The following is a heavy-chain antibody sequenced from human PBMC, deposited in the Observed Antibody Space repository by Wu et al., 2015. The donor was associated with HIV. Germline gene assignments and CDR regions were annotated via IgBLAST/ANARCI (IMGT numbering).Heavy chain of an antibody. V-gene: IGHV1-18*01. D-gene: IGHD3-10*01. J-gene: IGHJ4*02. Sequence: QVQLVQSGAEVKKPGASVKVSCKASGYTFTTYGIGWVRQAPGQGLEWMGAISAHSDYVVDADSLQGRLTMTTDTSTNTAYMELRNLKSDDTAVYYRARRAHGSRNFYPFDHWGQGTLVTVSS. CDR3: ARRAHGSRNFYPFDH. CDR1: GYTFTTYG. CDR2: ISAHSDYV.